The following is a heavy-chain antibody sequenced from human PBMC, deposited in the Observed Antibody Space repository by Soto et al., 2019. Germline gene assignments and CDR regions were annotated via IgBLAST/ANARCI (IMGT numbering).Heavy chain of an antibody. CDR3: ARCRRLSHTVYGMDV. V-gene: IGHV4-4*07. CDR1: GGSISSYY. Sequence: SETLSLTCTVSGGSISSYYWSWIRQPAGKGLEWIGRIYTSGSTNYNPSLKSRVTMAVDTSKNQFSLKLSSVTAADTAVYYCARCRRLSHTVYGMDVWGQGTTVTVSS. CDR2: IYTSGST. D-gene: IGHD4-4*01. J-gene: IGHJ6*02.